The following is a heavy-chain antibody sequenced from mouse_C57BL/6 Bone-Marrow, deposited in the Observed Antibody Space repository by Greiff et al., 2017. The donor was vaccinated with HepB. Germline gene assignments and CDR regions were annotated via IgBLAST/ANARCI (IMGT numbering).Heavy chain of an antibody. D-gene: IGHD1-1*01. J-gene: IGHJ1*03. CDR1: GYTFTSYW. V-gene: IGHV1-50*01. Sequence: VQLQQPGAELVKPGASVKLSCKASGYTFTSYWMQWVKQRPGQGLEWIGEIDPSDSYTNYNQKFKGKATLTVDTSSSTAYMQLSSLTSEDSAVYYCARGITTVVGDWYFDVWGTGTTVTVSS. CDR3: ARGITTVVGDWYFDV. CDR2: IDPSDSYT.